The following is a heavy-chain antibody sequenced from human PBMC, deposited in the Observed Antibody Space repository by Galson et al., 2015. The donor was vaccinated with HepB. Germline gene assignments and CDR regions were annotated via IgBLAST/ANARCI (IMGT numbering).Heavy chain of an antibody. D-gene: IGHD6-19*01. CDR1: GFTFSNYA. Sequence: SLRLSCAASGFTFSNYAMSWVRQAPGKGLEWVSAVSGSGGGTYYADSVKGRFTISRDNSKNTLYLQMNSLRAEDTAVYYCAREGWYSSAWYYFVYWGQGTLVTVSS. V-gene: IGHV3-23*01. CDR3: AREGWYSSAWYYFVY. CDR2: VSGSGGGT. J-gene: IGHJ4*02.